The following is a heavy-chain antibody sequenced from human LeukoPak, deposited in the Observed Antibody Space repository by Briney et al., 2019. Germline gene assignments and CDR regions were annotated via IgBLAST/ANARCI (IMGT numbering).Heavy chain of an antibody. Sequence: PGGSLRLSCAASGFTFSTYSMSWVRQAPGKGLEWVSSISGSSTYIYYADSVKGRFTISRDNAKNSLYLQMNSLRAEDTAVYYCGRGPQQLVYSLHYWGQGTLDTVSS. CDR1: GFTFSTYS. V-gene: IGHV3-21*01. D-gene: IGHD6-13*01. CDR2: ISGSSTYI. J-gene: IGHJ4*02. CDR3: GRGPQQLVYSLHY.